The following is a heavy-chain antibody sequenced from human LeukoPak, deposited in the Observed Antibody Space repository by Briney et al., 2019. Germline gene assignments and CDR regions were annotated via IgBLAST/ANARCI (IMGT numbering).Heavy chain of an antibody. V-gene: IGHV4-34*01. CDR3: ARSYRSSWYSYGMDV. J-gene: IGHJ6*02. CDR1: GGSFSGYY. D-gene: IGHD3-16*02. CDR2: INHSGST. Sequence: SETLSLTCAVYGGSFSGYYWSWIRQPPGKGLGWRWEINHSGSTNYNPSLKSRVTISVDTSKNQFSLKLSSVTAADTAVYYCARSYRSSWYSYGMDVWGQGTTVTVSS.